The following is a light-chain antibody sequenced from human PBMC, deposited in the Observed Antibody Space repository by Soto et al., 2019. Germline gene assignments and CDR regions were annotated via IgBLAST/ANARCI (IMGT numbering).Light chain of an antibody. CDR2: GAS. Sequence: EIVLTQSPGTLSLSSGERATLSCRASQSVSSGYLAWYQQKPGQAPRLLIYGASSRATGIPDRFSGSGSGTDFTLTISGLEPEDFAVYYCQQYVTSPLTCGGGTKVEIK. CDR1: QSVSSGY. CDR3: QQYVTSPLT. V-gene: IGKV3-20*01. J-gene: IGKJ4*01.